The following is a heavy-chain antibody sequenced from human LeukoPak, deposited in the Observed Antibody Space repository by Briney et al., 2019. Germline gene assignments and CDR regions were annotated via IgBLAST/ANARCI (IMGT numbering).Heavy chain of an antibody. CDR3: AKGASTYDFLDY. D-gene: IGHD3-3*01. V-gene: IGHV3-30*02. J-gene: IGHJ4*02. CDR2: IRYDGSNK. CDR1: GFTFSSYG. Sequence: GGSLRLSCAASGFTFSSYGMHWVRQAPGKGLEWVAFIRYDGSNKYYADSVKGRFTISRDNSKNTLYLQMNSLRAEDTAVYYCAKGASTYDFLDYWGQGTLVTVSS.